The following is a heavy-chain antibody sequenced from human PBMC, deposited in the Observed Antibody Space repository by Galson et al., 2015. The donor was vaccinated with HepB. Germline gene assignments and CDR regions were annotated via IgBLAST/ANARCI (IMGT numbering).Heavy chain of an antibody. J-gene: IGHJ4*02. CDR2: ISGSGGST. V-gene: IGHV3-23*01. D-gene: IGHD3-22*01. CDR1: GFTFSSYA. CDR3: AKVVIDYSLFDY. Sequence: SLRLSCAASGFTFSSYAMSWVRQAPGKGLEWVSAISGSGGSTYYADSVKGRFTISRDNSKNTLYLQMNSLRAEDTAVYYCAKVVIDYSLFDYWGQGTLVTVSS.